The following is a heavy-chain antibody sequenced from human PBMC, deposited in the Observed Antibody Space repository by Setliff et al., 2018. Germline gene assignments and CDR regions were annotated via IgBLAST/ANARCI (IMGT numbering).Heavy chain of an antibody. CDR1: GYSFSDYG. V-gene: IGHV1-18*01. CDR2: ISAYNGNT. CDR3: ARVSLVGAAFDI. D-gene: IGHD1-26*01. Sequence: ASVKVSCKASGYSFSDYGISWVRQAPGQGLEWMGWISAYNGNTKYAQKLQGRVTMATDISTSTAYMELRSLRSDDTAVYYCARVSLVGAAFDIWGQGTMVTVSS. J-gene: IGHJ3*02.